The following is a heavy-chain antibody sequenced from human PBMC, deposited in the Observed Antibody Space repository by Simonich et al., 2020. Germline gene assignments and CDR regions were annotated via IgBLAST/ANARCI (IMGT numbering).Heavy chain of an antibody. CDR1: GYSISSGYY. Sequence: QVQLQESGPGLVRPSETLSLTCAVSGYSISSGYYWGWIRQPPGQGLEWIGSIYHRGSTYYNPSLKGRVTISVDTSKNQFSLKLSSVTAADTAVYYCARVGYSNYYYYGMDVWGQGTTVTVSS. D-gene: IGHD6-13*01. V-gene: IGHV4-38-2*01. CDR3: ARVGYSNYYYYGMDV. CDR2: IYHRGST. J-gene: IGHJ6*02.